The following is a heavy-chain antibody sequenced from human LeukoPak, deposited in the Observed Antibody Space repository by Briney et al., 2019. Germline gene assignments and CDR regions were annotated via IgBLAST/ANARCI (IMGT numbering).Heavy chain of an antibody. J-gene: IGHJ5*02. CDR3: AQSLGASTWFGNWFDP. V-gene: IGHV4-59*05. CDR1: GFTFSDHY. D-gene: IGHD3-10*01. CDR2: IYYSGRT. Sequence: PGRTLRLSCAASGFTFSDHYMSWIRHPPGKGLEWIGGIYYSGRTYYNPSLKSRLTISVDTPKNQFSLKLSSVTAADTAVYYCAQSLGASTWFGNWFDPWGQGTLVTVSS.